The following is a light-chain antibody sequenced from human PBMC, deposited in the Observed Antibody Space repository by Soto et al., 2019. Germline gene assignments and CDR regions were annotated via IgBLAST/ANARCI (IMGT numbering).Light chain of an antibody. CDR1: QSVSSN. J-gene: IGKJ2*01. Sequence: EIVMTQSPATLSLSPGERATLSCRASQSVSSNLAWYRQKPGQAPTLLIYRTSTSATGIPDRFSGSGSGTDFTLTISSLQSEDFAFYYCQQYNNWPYTFGQGTKLEIK. CDR2: RTS. CDR3: QQYNNWPYT. V-gene: IGKV3-15*01.